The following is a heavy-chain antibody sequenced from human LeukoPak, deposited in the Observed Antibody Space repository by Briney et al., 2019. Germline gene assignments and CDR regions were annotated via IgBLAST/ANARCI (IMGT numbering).Heavy chain of an antibody. Sequence: GGSLRLSCAASGFTFSNAWMSWVRQAPGKGLEWVGRIKSITDGGATDYAAPVKGRFITSRDDSKNTLYLQMNSLKTEDTAVYYCSTAMFDWGQGTLVTVSS. J-gene: IGHJ4*02. CDR3: STAMFD. D-gene: IGHD3-10*02. V-gene: IGHV3-15*01. CDR1: GFTFSNAW. CDR2: IKSITDGGAT.